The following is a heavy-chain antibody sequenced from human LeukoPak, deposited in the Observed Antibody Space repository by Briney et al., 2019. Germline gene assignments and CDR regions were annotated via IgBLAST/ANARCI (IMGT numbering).Heavy chain of an antibody. D-gene: IGHD6-6*01. Sequence: SETLSLTCTVSGGSISSYYWSWIRQPPGKGLEWIGYIYYSGSTNYNPSLKSRVTISVDTSKNQFSLKLSSVTAADTAVYYCARGGHTIAAVDYWGQGTLVTVSS. CDR1: GGSISSYY. CDR3: ARGGHTIAAVDY. J-gene: IGHJ4*02. CDR2: IYYSGST. V-gene: IGHV4-59*01.